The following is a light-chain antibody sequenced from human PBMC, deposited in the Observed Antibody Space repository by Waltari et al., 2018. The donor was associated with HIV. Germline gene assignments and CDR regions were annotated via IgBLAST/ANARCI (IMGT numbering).Light chain of an antibody. V-gene: IGLV1-40*01. CDR2: GNN. CDR1: SSNIGAGYD. CDR3: QSYDSSLSGWM. J-gene: IGLJ3*02. Sequence: QSVLTQPPSVSGAPGQRVTISCTGSSSNIGAGYDVHWYQHLPGTAPKLLIYGNNNRPSGVPDRFSGSKSGTSASLAITGLQAEDESDYYCQSYDSSLSGWMFGGGTKLTVL.